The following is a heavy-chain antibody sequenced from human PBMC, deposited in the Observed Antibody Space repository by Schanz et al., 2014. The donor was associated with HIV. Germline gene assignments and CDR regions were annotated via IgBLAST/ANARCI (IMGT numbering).Heavy chain of an antibody. J-gene: IGHJ3*01. CDR3: RVFMGAFDV. CDR1: GFTFGTKW. V-gene: IGHV3-74*01. Sequence: EVQLVESGGGLIQPGESLRLSCVASGFTFGTKWMYWVRQGPEKGLAWVSYITPDGTITYADSVKGRFITSRDSSKNTLYLQMNSLRVEDTAIYYCRVFMGAFDVWGQGTMVTVSS. CDR2: ITPDGTIT. D-gene: IGHD6-13*01.